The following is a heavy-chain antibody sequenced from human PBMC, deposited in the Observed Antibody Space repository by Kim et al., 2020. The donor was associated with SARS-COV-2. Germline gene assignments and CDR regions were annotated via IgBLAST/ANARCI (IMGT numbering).Heavy chain of an antibody. D-gene: IGHD6-19*01. Sequence: NYAQKFQGGVTITADESTSTAYMELSSLRSEDTAVYYCVGHMAGTSGFDYWGQGTLVTVSS. CDR3: VGHMAGTSGFDY. V-gene: IGHV1-69*01. J-gene: IGHJ4*02.